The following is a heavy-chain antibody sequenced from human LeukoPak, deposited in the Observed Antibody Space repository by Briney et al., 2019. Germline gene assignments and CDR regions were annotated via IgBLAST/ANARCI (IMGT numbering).Heavy chain of an antibody. J-gene: IGHJ4*02. Sequence: SETLSLTCNVPGGSISSSTYYWGWIRQPPGKGLEWIGSIYYSGSTYYNPSLKSRVTISVDTSKNQFSLKLRSVTAADTAVYYCARYSGSFFEYWGQGTLVTVSS. CDR1: GGSISSSTYY. V-gene: IGHV4-39*01. CDR2: IYYSGST. CDR3: ARYSGSFFEY. D-gene: IGHD1-26*01.